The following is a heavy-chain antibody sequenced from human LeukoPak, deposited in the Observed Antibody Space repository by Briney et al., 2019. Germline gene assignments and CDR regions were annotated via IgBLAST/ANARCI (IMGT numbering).Heavy chain of an antibody. CDR3: ASGSSGYDP. CDR1: GGSISNYY. D-gene: IGHD5-12*01. Sequence: SETLSLTCTVSGGSISNYYWSWIRQPAGKGLEWIGRIYSSGTTIYNPSLKSRVTMSVDTSKNQFSLKLSPVTAADTAVYFCASGSSGYDPWGQGTLVTVSS. J-gene: IGHJ5*02. V-gene: IGHV4-4*07. CDR2: IYSSGTT.